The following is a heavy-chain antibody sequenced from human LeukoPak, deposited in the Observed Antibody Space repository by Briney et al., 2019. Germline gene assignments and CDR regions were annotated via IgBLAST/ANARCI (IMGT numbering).Heavy chain of an antibody. CDR2: IYYSGST. V-gene: IGHV4-59*01. CDR1: GGSISSYY. D-gene: IGHD3-22*01. J-gene: IGHJ4*02. CDR3: AKGGAYDSSGYYY. Sequence: SETLSLTCTVSGGSISSYYWSWIRQPPGKGLEWIGYIYYSGSTNYNPSLKSRVTISVDTSKNQFSLKLSSVTAADTAVYYCAKGGAYDSSGYYYWGQGTLVTVSS.